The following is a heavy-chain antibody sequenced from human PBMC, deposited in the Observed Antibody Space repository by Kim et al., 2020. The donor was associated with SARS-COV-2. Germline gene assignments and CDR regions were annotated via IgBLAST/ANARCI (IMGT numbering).Heavy chain of an antibody. D-gene: IGHD3-22*01. V-gene: IGHV4-34*01. CDR2: IIHSGST. J-gene: IGHJ4*02. CDR1: GGSFSGYY. CDR3: ARGPRRITMIVVVMNPFDY. Sequence: SETLSLTCAVYGGSFSGYYWSWIRQPPGKGLEWIGEIIHSGSTNYNPSLKSRVTISVVTSKNQFSLQLSSVTAVVTAVYYCARGPRRITMIVVVMNPFDYWGQGTLVTVSS.